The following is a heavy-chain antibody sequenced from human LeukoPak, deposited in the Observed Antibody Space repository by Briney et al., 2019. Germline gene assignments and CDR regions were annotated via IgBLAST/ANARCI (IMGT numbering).Heavy chain of an antibody. J-gene: IGHJ5*02. Sequence: SETLSLTCAVYGGSFSGYYWSWIRQPPGKGLEWIGEINHSGSTNYNPSLKSRVTISVDTSKNQFSLKLSSVTAADTAVYYCARGPATESRFFRGSRFNWFDPWGQGTLVTVSS. CDR3: ARGPATESRFFRGSRFNWFDP. V-gene: IGHV4-34*01. CDR2: INHSGST. D-gene: IGHD3-22*01. CDR1: GGSFSGYY.